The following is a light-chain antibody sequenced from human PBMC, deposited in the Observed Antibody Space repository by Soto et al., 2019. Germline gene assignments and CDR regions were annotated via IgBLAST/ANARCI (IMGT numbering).Light chain of an antibody. CDR3: QQRSNWLFT. V-gene: IGKV3-11*01. CDR2: DAS. Sequence: EIVLTQSPATLSLSPGERATLSCRASQSVSSYLAWYQQKPGQAPRLLIYDASNRATGIPARFSGSGSGTDFTHTISILEPEDFAVYYCQQRSNWLFTFGPGTKVDIK. CDR1: QSVSSY. J-gene: IGKJ3*01.